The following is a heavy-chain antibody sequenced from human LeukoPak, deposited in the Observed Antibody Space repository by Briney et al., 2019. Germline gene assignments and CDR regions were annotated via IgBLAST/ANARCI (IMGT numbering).Heavy chain of an antibody. Sequence: PGRSLRLSCAASGFTFSSYGMHWVRQAPGKGLEWVAVISYDGSNKYYADSVKGRFTISRDNSKNTLYLQMNSLRAEDTAVYYCAKDWSSSWSTDYYFDYWGQGTLVTVSS. J-gene: IGHJ4*02. CDR1: GFTFSSYG. D-gene: IGHD6-13*01. CDR2: ISYDGSNK. V-gene: IGHV3-30*18. CDR3: AKDWSSSWSTDYYFDY.